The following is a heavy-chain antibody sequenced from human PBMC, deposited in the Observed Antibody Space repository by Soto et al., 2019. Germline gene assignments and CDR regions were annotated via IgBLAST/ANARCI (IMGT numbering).Heavy chain of an antibody. J-gene: IGHJ6*02. CDR1: GGSINRDDYY. V-gene: IGHV4-30-4*01. Sequence: QVQLQESGPGLVKPSRTLSLTCTVSGGSINRDDYYWSWIRQPPGKGLEWIGYIYYSGSTYYNPSLKSRVTMSVDTSKNKFSLKLSSVTAADTAVYYCARGVVPTGSSPHHGMDVWGQGTTVTVSS. CDR2: IYYSGST. D-gene: IGHD2-2*01. CDR3: ARGVVPTGSSPHHGMDV.